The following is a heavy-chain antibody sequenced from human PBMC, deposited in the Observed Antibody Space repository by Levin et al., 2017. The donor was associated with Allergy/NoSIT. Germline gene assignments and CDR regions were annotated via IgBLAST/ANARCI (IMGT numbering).Heavy chain of an antibody. J-gene: IGHJ4*02. V-gene: IGHV3-49*03. CDR3: VTDRTRGWFGSPGAY. Sequence: GESLKISCGGSGFTFGDFAMSWIRQAPGRGLEWVSFIKSKVYGGATEYAASVRGRFTISRDDSKNIAYLQMNSLKIEDTAIYYCVTDRTRGWFGSPGAYWGQGTLVTVSS. CDR2: IKSKVYGGAT. D-gene: IGHD3-10*01. CDR1: GFTFGDFA.